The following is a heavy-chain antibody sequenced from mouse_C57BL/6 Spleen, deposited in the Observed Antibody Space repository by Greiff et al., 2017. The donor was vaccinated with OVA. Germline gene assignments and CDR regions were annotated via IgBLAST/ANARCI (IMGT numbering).Heavy chain of an antibody. Sequence: EVKLVESGGGLVKPGGSLKLSCAASGFTFSDYAMHWVRQAPEKGLEWVAYISSGSSTIYYADTVKGRFTISRDNAKNTLFLQMTSLRSEDTAMYYCARQPAWFAYWGQGTLVTVSA. D-gene: IGHD6-1*01. CDR2: ISSGSSTI. V-gene: IGHV5-17*01. J-gene: IGHJ3*01. CDR1: GFTFSDYA. CDR3: ARQPAWFAY.